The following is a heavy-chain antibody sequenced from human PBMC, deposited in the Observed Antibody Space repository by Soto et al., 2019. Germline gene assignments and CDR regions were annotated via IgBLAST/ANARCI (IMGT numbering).Heavy chain of an antibody. CDR2: IIPIFGTA. Sequence: QVQLVQSGAEVKKPGSSVKVSCKASGGTFSSYAISWVRQAPGQGREWMGGIIPIFGTANYAQKFHGRVTITADESTISAYMELRSLRSENPAVYYCARSSEGMDTIRGSLWFDYWGQGTLVTVSS. D-gene: IGHD5-18*01. CDR3: ARSSEGMDTIRGSLWFDY. CDR1: GGTFSSYA. V-gene: IGHV1-69*01. J-gene: IGHJ4*02.